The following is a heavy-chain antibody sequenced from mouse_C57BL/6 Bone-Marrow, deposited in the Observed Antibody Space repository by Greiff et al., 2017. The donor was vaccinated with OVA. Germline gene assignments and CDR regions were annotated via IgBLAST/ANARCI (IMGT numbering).Heavy chain of an antibody. Sequence: VQLQQSGAELVRPGSSVKLSCKASGYTFTSYWMDWVKQRPGQGLEWIGNIYPSDSETHYNQKFKDKATLTVDKSSSTAYMQLSSLTSEDSAVYYGALNGYASYYYAMDYWGQGTSVTVSS. V-gene: IGHV1-61*01. CDR3: ALNGYASYYYAMDY. CDR1: GYTFTSYW. D-gene: IGHD2-2*01. CDR2: IYPSDSET. J-gene: IGHJ4*01.